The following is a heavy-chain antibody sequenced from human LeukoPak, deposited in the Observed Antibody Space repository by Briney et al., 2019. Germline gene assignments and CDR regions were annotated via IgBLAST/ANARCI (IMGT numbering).Heavy chain of an antibody. V-gene: IGHV4-39*07. CDR1: GGSISSSSYY. J-gene: IGHJ4*02. CDR3: ARGGYQLLLSWDY. CDR2: IYYSGST. D-gene: IGHD2-2*01. Sequence: PSETLSLTCTVSGGSISSSSYYWGWIRQPPGKGLEWIGSIYYSGSTYYNPSLKSRVTISVDTSKNQFSLKLSPVTAADTAVYYCARGGYQLLLSWDYWGQGTLVTVSS.